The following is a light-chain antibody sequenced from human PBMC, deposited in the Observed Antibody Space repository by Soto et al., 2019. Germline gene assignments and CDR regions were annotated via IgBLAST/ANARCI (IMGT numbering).Light chain of an antibody. V-gene: IGKV3-15*01. CDR2: GAS. CDR1: QSVTTN. CDR3: QQQNSSPPT. J-gene: IGKJ2*01. Sequence: EIVMTQSPATLSVSPGERATLSCRASQSVTTNLAWYQHKPGQAPRLLIYGASTRATGVPARFSGGGSGTALTRTTICLQSQDLAVYYCQQQNSSPPTFGQGTQLEIK.